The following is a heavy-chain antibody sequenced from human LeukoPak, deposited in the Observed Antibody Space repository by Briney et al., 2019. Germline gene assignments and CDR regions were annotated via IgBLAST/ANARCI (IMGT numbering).Heavy chain of an antibody. V-gene: IGHV3-23*01. Sequence: GGSLRLSCAASGFTFSGYDMSWVRQAPGKGLEWVSAISFTGGYIYYADSVRGRFTISRDNPKNTLYLQMNSLRAEDTAVDYCSRADCSSSTCYLRRSWFDPGGQGPLLTVSS. D-gene: IGHD2-2*01. CDR1: GFTFSGYD. J-gene: IGHJ5*02. CDR2: ISFTGGYI. CDR3: SRADCSSSTCYLRRSWFDP.